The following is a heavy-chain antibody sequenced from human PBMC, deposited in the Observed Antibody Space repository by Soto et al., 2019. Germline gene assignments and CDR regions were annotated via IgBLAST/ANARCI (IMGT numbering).Heavy chain of an antibody. CDR3: AKEGYYDSSGSTGD. Sequence: PGGSLRLSCAASGFTFSSYGMHWVRQAPGKGLEWVAVISYDGSNKYYADSVKGRFTISRDNSKNTLYLQMNSLRAEDTAVYYCAKEGYYDSSGSTGDWGQRTLVTVSS. J-gene: IGHJ4*02. CDR1: GFTFSSYG. V-gene: IGHV3-30*18. CDR2: ISYDGSNK. D-gene: IGHD3-22*01.